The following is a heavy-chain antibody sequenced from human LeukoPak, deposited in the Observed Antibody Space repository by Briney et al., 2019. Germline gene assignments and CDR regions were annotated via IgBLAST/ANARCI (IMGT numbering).Heavy chain of an antibody. D-gene: IGHD3-3*01. CDR3: ARQRYDFWSGYCFDY. CDR1: GGSISSSSYY. Sequence: SETLSLTCTVSGGSISSSSYYWGWIRQPPGKGLEWIGSMYYTGSTYNNPSLKSRVTISVDMSKNQFSLRLSSVTAADTAVYYCARQRYDFWSGYCFDYWGQGTLVTVSS. J-gene: IGHJ4*02. CDR2: MYYTGST. V-gene: IGHV4-39*01.